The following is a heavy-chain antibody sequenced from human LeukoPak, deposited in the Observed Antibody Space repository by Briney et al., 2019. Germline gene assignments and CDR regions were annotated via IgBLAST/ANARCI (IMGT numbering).Heavy chain of an antibody. J-gene: IGHJ3*02. Sequence: ASVRVSCKVSEYTLTELSMHWVRQAPGKGLEWMGGFDPEVGETIYAQKFQGRVTMTEDTSTDTAYMELSSLRSEDTAVYYCATDPGETAAFDIWGQGTMVTVSS. D-gene: IGHD3-10*01. V-gene: IGHV1-24*01. CDR1: EYTLTELS. CDR2: FDPEVGET. CDR3: ATDPGETAAFDI.